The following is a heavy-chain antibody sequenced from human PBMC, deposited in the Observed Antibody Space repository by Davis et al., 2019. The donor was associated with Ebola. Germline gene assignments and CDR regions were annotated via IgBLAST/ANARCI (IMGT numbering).Heavy chain of an antibody. V-gene: IGHV3-21*01. CDR1: GFTFSSYS. Sequence: GESLKISCAASGFTFSSYSMNWVRQAPGKGLEWVSSISSSSSHIYYADSVEGRFTISRDNAKNSLYLQINSLRAEDTAVYYCARDRDGYTSFDYWGQGTLVTVSS. J-gene: IGHJ4*02. D-gene: IGHD5-24*01. CDR2: ISSSSSHI. CDR3: ARDRDGYTSFDY.